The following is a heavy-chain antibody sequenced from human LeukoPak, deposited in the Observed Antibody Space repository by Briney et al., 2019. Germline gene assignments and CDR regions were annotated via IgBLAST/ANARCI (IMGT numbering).Heavy chain of an antibody. CDR2: ISAYNGNT. CDR1: GYTFTSYG. CDR3: ARLGYGDYSYYYYYHMDV. V-gene: IGHV1-18*01. D-gene: IGHD4-17*01. Sequence: ASVKVSCKASGYTFTSYGISWVRQAPGQGLEWMGLISAYNGNTNYAQKLQGRVTMTTDTSTSTAYMELRSLRSDDTAVYYCARLGYGDYSYYYYYHMDVWGKGTTVTVSS. J-gene: IGHJ6*03.